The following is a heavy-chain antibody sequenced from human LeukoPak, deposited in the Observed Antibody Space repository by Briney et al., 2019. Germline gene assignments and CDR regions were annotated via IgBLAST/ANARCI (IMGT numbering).Heavy chain of an antibody. J-gene: IGHJ4*02. D-gene: IGHD2-8*01. Sequence: PGGSLRLSCAASGFTFSSHWMHWVRQAPGKGLVWVSRINSDGSGTIYADSVKGRFTISRDNAKNTLDLQMNSLRAEDTAVYCCARGEKSWINGFDLWGQGTLVTVSS. V-gene: IGHV3-74*01. CDR3: ARGEKSWINGFDL. CDR2: INSDGSGT. CDR1: GFTFSSHW.